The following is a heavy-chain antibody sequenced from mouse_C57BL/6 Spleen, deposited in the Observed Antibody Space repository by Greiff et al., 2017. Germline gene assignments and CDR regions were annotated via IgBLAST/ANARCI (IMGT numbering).Heavy chain of an antibody. Sequence: EVKLQESGPGLVKPSQSLSLTCSVTGYSITSGYYWNWIRQFPGNKLEWMGYISYDGSNNYNPSLKNRISITRDTSKNQFFLKLNSVTTEDTATYYCAREITTVVAPYFDVWGTGTTVTVSS. CDR3: AREITTVVAPYFDV. CDR2: ISYDGSN. V-gene: IGHV3-6*01. D-gene: IGHD1-1*01. CDR1: GYSITSGYY. J-gene: IGHJ1*03.